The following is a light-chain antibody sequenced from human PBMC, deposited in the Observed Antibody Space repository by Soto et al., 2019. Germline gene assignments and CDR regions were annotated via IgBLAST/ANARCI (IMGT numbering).Light chain of an antibody. V-gene: IGKV1-13*02. J-gene: IGKJ4*01. CDR1: QGIGSD. CDR2: AAS. Sequence: AIQLPQSPSSLSASIGDRVTITCRASQGIGSDLAWFQQMPGKAPKLLIYAASTLADGVPSRFSGSGYGIDFTLSINSLQPEDFATYFCHQFDTYPLTFGGGTKVGI. CDR3: HQFDTYPLT.